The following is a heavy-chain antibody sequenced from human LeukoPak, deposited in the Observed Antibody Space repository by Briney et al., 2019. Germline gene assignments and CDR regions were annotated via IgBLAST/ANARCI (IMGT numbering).Heavy chain of an antibody. J-gene: IGHJ3*02. V-gene: IGHV3-15*01. CDR3: TTGLKDIVVVPAARHAFDI. CDR1: GFTVSSNY. D-gene: IGHD2-2*01. Sequence: PGGSLRLSCAASGFTVSSNYMSWVRQAPGKGLEWVGRIKSKTDGGTTDYAAPVKGRFTISRDDSKNTLYLQMNSLKTEDTAVYYCTTGLKDIVVVPAARHAFDIWGQGTMVTVSS. CDR2: IKSKTDGGTT.